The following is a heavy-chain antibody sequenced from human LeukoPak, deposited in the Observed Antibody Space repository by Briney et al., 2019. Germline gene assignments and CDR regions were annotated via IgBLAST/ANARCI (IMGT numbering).Heavy chain of an antibody. V-gene: IGHV3-48*01. J-gene: IGHJ4*02. CDR3: ARGNFYDNKGYSPELRY. Sequence: GGSLRLSCAASGFTFRTSGMNWVRQAPGKGLEWVSYISSSGTTISYAQSVKGRFTITRDNAQNSLTLHMNTLRADDTAVYYCARGNFYDNKGYSPELRYWGQGTLVTVSS. D-gene: IGHD3-10*01. CDR1: GFTFRTSG. CDR2: ISSSGTTI.